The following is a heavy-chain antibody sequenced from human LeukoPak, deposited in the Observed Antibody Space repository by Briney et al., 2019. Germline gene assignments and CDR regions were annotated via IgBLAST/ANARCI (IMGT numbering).Heavy chain of an antibody. CDR2: IHASATT. CDR1: GGSISSFY. Sequence: SETLSLTCTGPGGSISSFYWSWIRQPPGKGLEWIGYIHASATTNYSPSLKSRVTISVASSKNHFSPKLSSVTAADTAVYYCARHVICGGGNCYGAALDYWGQGTLVTVSS. V-gene: IGHV4-4*09. D-gene: IGHD2-15*01. CDR3: ARHVICGGGNCYGAALDY. J-gene: IGHJ4*02.